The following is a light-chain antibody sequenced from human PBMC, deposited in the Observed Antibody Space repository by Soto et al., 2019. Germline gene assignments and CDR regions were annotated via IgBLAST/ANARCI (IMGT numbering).Light chain of an antibody. CDR2: ENN. J-gene: IGLJ2*01. CDR3: QSYDISTVV. CDR1: SGSIASNS. Sequence: NFMLTQPHSVSESPGKTVTISCTRSSGSIASNSVQWFQQRPGSAPTTVIYENNQRTSGVPDRFSGSTDGSSNSDSLTISGLQTEAEADYYCQSYDISTVVFGGGTKLTVL. V-gene: IGLV6-57*04.